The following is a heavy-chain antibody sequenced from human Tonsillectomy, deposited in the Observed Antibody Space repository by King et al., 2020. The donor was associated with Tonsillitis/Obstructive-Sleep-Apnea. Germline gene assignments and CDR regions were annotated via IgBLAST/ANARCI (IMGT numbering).Heavy chain of an antibody. J-gene: IGHJ4*02. V-gene: IGHV1-18*01. Sequence: VQLVESGAEVKKPGASVKVSCKASGYTFTNYGISWVRQAPGQGLEWMGWISAYNGNTNYAQKLQGRVTMTTDTSTSTASMELRSLRSDDTAMYYCARDRRPLWGGDCPVYDYWGQGTLVTVSS. CDR1: GYTFTNYG. D-gene: IGHD2-21*02. CDR2: ISAYNGNT. CDR3: ARDRRPLWGGDCPVYDY.